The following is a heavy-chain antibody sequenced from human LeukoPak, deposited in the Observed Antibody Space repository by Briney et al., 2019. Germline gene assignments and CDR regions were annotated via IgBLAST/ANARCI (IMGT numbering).Heavy chain of an antibody. CDR1: GYSFTSCW. D-gene: IGHD5-18*01. CDR2: IYPGDSDT. V-gene: IGHV5-51*01. CDR3: ARHRGYSYGYVPFDY. Sequence: GESLKISCKGSGYSFTSCWIGWVRQMPGKGLEWMGIIYPGDSDTRYSPSFQGQVTISADKSISTAYLQWSSLKASDTAMYYCARHRGYSYGYVPFDYWGQGTLVTVSS. J-gene: IGHJ4*02.